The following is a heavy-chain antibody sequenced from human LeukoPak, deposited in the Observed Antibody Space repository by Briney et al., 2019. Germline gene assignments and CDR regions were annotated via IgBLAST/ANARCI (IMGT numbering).Heavy chain of an antibody. CDR3: AREGNIAAAVDY. Sequence: PSETLSLTCTVSGGSISSGSYSWSWIRQPAGKGLEWIGRIYSSGSTNYNPSLKSRVTISVDTSKNQFSLKLSSVTAADTAVYYCAREGNIAAAVDYWGQGTLVTVSS. V-gene: IGHV4-61*02. J-gene: IGHJ4*02. CDR1: GGSISSGSYS. CDR2: IYSSGST. D-gene: IGHD6-13*01.